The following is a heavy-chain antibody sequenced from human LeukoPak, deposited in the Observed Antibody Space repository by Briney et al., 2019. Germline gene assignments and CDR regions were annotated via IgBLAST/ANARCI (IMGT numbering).Heavy chain of an antibody. J-gene: IGHJ4*02. V-gene: IGHV4-4*07. Sequence: PSETLSLTCTVSGGSISSYYWSWIRQPAGKGLEWIGRFYTSGSTKYNPSLKSRVTMSEDTSKNHFPLKLSSVTAADTAVYYCARGFLGDYFGSGSYYVFDYWGQGTLVTVSS. CDR2: FYTSGST. CDR3: ARGFLGDYFGSGSYYVFDY. D-gene: IGHD3-10*01. CDR1: GGSISSYY.